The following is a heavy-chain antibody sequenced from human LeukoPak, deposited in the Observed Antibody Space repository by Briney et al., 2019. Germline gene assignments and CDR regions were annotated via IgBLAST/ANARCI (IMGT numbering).Heavy chain of an antibody. Sequence: GASLRLSCAASGFTFSSYGMNCVRQAPGKGLEWHSRISGSGLNTYYADSVKGRFTISRDKSKNTLYLQMNSLRAEDTAVYYCAKGVTPVISLQFFDYWGQGTLITVSS. V-gene: IGHV3-23*01. D-gene: IGHD4-17*01. CDR2: ISGSGLNT. CDR1: GFTFSSYG. J-gene: IGHJ4*02. CDR3: AKGVTPVISLQFFDY.